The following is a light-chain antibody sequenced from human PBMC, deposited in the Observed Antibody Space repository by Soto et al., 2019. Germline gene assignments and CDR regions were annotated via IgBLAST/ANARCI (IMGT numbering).Light chain of an antibody. CDR2: DAS. CDR1: QTFSSH. Sequence: EIVLTQSPATLSLSPGERATLSCRASQTFSSHLAWYQQKPGQAPRLLIYDASKRATGIPARFSGRGSGTDFTLTISSLEPEEFAIYYCQQLSNWPPVITFGQGTRLEIK. CDR3: QQLSNWPPVIT. V-gene: IGKV3-11*01. J-gene: IGKJ5*01.